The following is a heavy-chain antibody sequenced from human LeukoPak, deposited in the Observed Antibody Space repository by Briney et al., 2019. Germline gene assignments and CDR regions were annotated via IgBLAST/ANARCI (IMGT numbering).Heavy chain of an antibody. D-gene: IGHD2-2*01. CDR1: GGSFSDYF. CDR2: INHSGRI. J-gene: IGHJ6*02. Sequence: NPSETLSLTCAVYGGSFSDYFWGWIRQPPGKGLEWIGEINHSGRIYYNPSLKSRVTISVDTSKNQFSLNLSSVTAADTAVYYCARDVVVVPAAIHYGMDVWGQGTTVTVSS. CDR3: ARDVVVVPAAIHYGMDV. V-gene: IGHV4-34*01.